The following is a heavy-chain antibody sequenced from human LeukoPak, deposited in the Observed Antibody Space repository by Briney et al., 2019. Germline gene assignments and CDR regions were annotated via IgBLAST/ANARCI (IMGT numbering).Heavy chain of an antibody. J-gene: IGHJ4*02. D-gene: IGHD3-22*01. CDR3: TTGYDSSGLFDY. CDR2: IISKTDGGTT. Sequence: GGSLRLSCAASGFTFSNAWMSWVRQAPGKGLEWVARIISKTDGGTTDYAAPVKGRFTISRDDSKNTLYLQMNSLKTEDTAVYYCTTGYDSSGLFDYWGQGTLVTVSS. CDR1: GFTFSNAW. V-gene: IGHV3-15*01.